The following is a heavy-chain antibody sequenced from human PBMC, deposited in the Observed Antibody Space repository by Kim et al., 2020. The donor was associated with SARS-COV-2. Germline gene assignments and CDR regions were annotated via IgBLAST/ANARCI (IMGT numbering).Heavy chain of an antibody. Sequence: SETLSLTCAVYGGSFSGYYWSWIRQPPGKGLEWIGEINHSGSTNYNPSLKSRVTISVDTSKNQFSLKLSSVTAADTAVYYCAGVHLERLDYWGQGTLVTV. CDR1: GGSFSGYY. D-gene: IGHD1-1*01. CDR2: INHSGST. CDR3: AGVHLERLDY. J-gene: IGHJ4*02. V-gene: IGHV4-34*01.